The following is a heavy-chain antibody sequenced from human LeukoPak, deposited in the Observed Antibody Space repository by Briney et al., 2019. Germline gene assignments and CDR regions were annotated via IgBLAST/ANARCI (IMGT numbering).Heavy chain of an antibody. CDR3: ARTYDFGRGPPGDAFDN. CDR2: ISYDGSNK. V-gene: IGHV3-30*03. D-gene: IGHD3-3*01. CDR1: GVTFSSYG. Sequence: PGGSLRLSCAVSGVTFSSYGMHWVRQAPGKGLEWVGVISYDGSNKIYADSVKGRFTISRDDSKNTVYLQMNSLRAEDTAVYYCARTYDFGRGPPGDAFDNWGPGTWVIVSS. J-gene: IGHJ3*02.